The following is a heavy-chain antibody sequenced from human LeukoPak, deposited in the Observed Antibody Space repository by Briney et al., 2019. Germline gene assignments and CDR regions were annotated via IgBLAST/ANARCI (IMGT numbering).Heavy chain of an antibody. CDR3: ARRRNTIIVIDAFDI. CDR2: IRGSGGST. CDR1: GFTFSSYA. D-gene: IGHD3-22*01. Sequence: GGSLRLSCAASGFTFSSYAMTWVRQAPGKGLEWVSDIRGSGGSTYYADSVKGRFTISRDNSKNTLYLQMNSLRAEDTAVYYCARRRNTIIVIDAFDIWGQGTMVTVSS. V-gene: IGHV3-23*01. J-gene: IGHJ3*02.